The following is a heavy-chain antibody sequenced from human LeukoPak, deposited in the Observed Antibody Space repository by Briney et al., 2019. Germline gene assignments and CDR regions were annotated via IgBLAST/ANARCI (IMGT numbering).Heavy chain of an antibody. CDR3: ARGGHLDDY. V-gene: IGHV4-34*01. Sequence: PSETLSLTCAVYGGSFSGYYWSWIRQPPGKGLEWIGEINHSGSTNYNPSLKSRLTLSIDTSKNQFSLNMTSVTAADTAVYYCARGGHLDDYWGQGILVTVSS. J-gene: IGHJ4*02. CDR1: GGSFSGYY. CDR2: INHSGST.